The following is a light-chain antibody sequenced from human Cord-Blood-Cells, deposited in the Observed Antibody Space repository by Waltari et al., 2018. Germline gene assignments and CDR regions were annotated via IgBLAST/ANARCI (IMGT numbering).Light chain of an antibody. CDR3: QKYNSAPPNT. CDR1: QGISNY. CDR2: AAS. V-gene: IGKV1-27*01. J-gene: IGKJ2*01. Sequence: DIQMTQSPSSLSASVGDRVTITCRASQGISNYLAWYQQKPEKVPKLLIYAASTLQSGVPSRFSGSGSGTDFTLTISSLQPEDVATYYCQKYNSAPPNTFGQGTKLEIK.